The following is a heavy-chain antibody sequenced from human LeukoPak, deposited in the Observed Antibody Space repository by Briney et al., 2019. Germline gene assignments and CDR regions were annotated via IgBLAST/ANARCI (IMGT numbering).Heavy chain of an antibody. V-gene: IGHV1-3*01. CDR3: ARGGAAAAGRGLGDY. Sequence: ASVKVSCKASGYTFASYAMHWVRQAPGQRLEWMGWINAGNGNTKYSQKFQGRVTITRDTSASTAYMELSSLRSEDTAVYYCARGGAAAAGRGLGDYWGQGTLVTVSS. CDR2: INAGNGNT. D-gene: IGHD6-13*01. J-gene: IGHJ4*02. CDR1: GYTFASYA.